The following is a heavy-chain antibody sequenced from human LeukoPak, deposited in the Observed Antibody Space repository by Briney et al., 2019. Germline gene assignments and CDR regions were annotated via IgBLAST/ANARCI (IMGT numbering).Heavy chain of an antibody. CDR2: ITYDGSNK. CDR3: ARDLTYSGWYYFDC. Sequence: GGSLRLSCAASGFTFSSYGMHWVRQAPGKGLEWVAFITYDGSNKYYAESVKGRFTISRDDSKNTLYVQMNSLRGEDTAEYHCARDLTYSGWYYFDCWGQGTLVTVSS. V-gene: IGHV3-30*02. J-gene: IGHJ4*02. D-gene: IGHD6-19*01. CDR1: GFTFSSYG.